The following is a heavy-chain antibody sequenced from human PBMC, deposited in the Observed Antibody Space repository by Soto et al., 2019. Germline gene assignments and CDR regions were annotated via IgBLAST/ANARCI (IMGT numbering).Heavy chain of an antibody. D-gene: IGHD3-10*01. V-gene: IGHV4-59*01. CDR3: ARARGVYGSGSYTPSCFDP. J-gene: IGHJ5*02. Sequence: SETLSLTCTVSGGSISSYYWSWIRQPPGKGLEWIGYIYYSGSTNYNPSLKSRVTISVDTSKNQFSLKLSSVTAADTAVYYCARARGVYGSGSYTPSCFDPCGQRTLVTVSS. CDR1: GGSISSYY. CDR2: IYYSGST.